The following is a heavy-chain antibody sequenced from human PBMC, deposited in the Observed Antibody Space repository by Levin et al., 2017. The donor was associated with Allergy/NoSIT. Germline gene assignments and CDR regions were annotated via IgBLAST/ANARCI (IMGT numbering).Heavy chain of an antibody. D-gene: IGHD6-19*01. CDR3: ARGLTPPLAVAGEIDY. CDR1: GFTFSSYG. V-gene: IGHV3-33*01. J-gene: IGHJ4*02. CDR2: IWYDGSNK. Sequence: GGSLRLSCAASGFTFSSYGMHWVRQAPGKGLEWVAVIWYDGSNKYYADSVKGRFTISRDNSKNTLYLQMNSLRAEDTAVYYCARGLTPPLAVAGEIDYWGQGTLVTVSS.